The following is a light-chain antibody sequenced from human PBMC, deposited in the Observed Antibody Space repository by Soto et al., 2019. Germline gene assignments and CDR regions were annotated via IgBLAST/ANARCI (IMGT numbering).Light chain of an antibody. J-gene: IGLJ1*01. V-gene: IGLV3-21*04. CDR1: NIGSKS. CDR2: DG. Sequence: SYELTQPPSVSVAPGKTARITCGGDNIGSKSVHWYQQKPGQAPVLVIDGGRPSGISARLSGSNSGITATLTISRVEAGDEADYYCQVWDGSSDHYVFGTGTKRTVL. CDR3: QVWDGSSDHYV.